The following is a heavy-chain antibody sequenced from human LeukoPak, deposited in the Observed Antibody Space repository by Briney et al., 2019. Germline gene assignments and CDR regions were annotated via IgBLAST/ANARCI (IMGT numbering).Heavy chain of an antibody. D-gene: IGHD5-12*01. CDR3: AKDISGYDSFDY. V-gene: IGHV3-23*01. CDR2: ISGSGGST. Sequence: PGGSLRLSCAASGFSLSSYALTCVPQARGRALEWVSAISGSGGSTYYAVSVKGRFTISRDNSKSTLYLPMTSLRPEDTATYYCAKDISGYDSFDYWGQGTQVTVSS. J-gene: IGHJ4*02. CDR1: GFSLSSYA.